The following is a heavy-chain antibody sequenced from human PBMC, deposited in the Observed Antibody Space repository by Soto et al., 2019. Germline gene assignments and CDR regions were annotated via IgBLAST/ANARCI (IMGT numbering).Heavy chain of an antibody. Sequence: GGSLRLSCAASGFTFSSYAMHWVRQAPGKGLEWVAVISYDGSNKYYADSVKGRFTISRDNSKNTLYLQMNSLRAEDTAVYYCASSNGCGGGLTCYYYYGMDVWGQGTTVTVSS. CDR3: ASSNGCGGGLTCYYYYGMDV. J-gene: IGHJ6*02. CDR2: ISYDGSNK. V-gene: IGHV3-30-3*01. CDR1: GFTFSSYA. D-gene: IGHD2-21*01.